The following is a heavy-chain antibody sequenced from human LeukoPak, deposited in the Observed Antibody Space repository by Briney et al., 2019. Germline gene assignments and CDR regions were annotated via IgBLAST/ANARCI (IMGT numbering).Heavy chain of an antibody. CDR1: GFTFSSFS. CDR2: ITSTSSTI. Sequence: GGSLRLSCAASGFTFSSFSMNWVRQAPGKGLEWVSYITSTSSTIYYADSVKGRFTISRDNAKNPLYLQMNSLRDEDTAIYYCARDLISGHYTFDYWGQGTLVTVSS. V-gene: IGHV3-48*02. D-gene: IGHD1-26*01. CDR3: ARDLISGHYTFDY. J-gene: IGHJ4*02.